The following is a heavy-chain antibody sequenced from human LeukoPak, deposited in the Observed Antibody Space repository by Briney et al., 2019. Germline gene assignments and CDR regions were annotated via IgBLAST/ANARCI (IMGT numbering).Heavy chain of an antibody. D-gene: IGHD3-10*01. V-gene: IGHV5-51*01. CDR3: ACLSNYYGSGSYYKD. J-gene: IGHJ4*02. CDR2: IYPGDSDT. Sequence: GESLKISCKGSGYSFTSYWIGCVRQMPAKGLEWMGIIYPGDSDTRYSPSFQGQVTISADKSISTAYLQWSSLKASDTAMYYCACLSNYYGSGSYYKDWGQGTLVTVSS. CDR1: GYSFTSYW.